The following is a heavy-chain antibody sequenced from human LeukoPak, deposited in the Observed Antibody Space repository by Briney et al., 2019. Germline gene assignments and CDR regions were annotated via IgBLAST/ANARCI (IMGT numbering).Heavy chain of an antibody. D-gene: IGHD4-17*01. CDR2: IYYSGST. CDR1: GGSISSYY. J-gene: IGHJ4*02. Sequence: SETLSLTCTVSGGSISSYYWGWIRQPPGKGLEWIGSIYYSGSTYYNPSLKSRVTISVDTSKNQFSLKLSSVTAADTAVYYCASHDYGDYRVVYWGQGTLVTVSS. CDR3: ASHDYGDYRVVY. V-gene: IGHV4-39*01.